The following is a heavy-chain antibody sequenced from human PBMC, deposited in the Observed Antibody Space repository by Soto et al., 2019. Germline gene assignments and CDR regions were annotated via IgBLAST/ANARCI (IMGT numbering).Heavy chain of an antibody. CDR1: GGTFSSYA. V-gene: IGHV1-69*13. D-gene: IGHD3-3*01. CDR2: IIPIFGTA. Sequence: SVKVSCKASGGTFSSYAISWVRQAPGQGLEWMGGIIPIFGTANYAQKFQGRVTITADESTSTAYMELSSLRSEDTAVSYCARDWPLRFSSTPWFDPWGQGTLVTFTS. CDR3: ARDWPLRFSSTPWFDP. J-gene: IGHJ5*02.